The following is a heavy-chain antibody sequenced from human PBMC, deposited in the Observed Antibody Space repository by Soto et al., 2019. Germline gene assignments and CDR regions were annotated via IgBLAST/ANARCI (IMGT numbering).Heavy chain of an antibody. V-gene: IGHV1-2*04. CDR2: INPNSGGT. CDR3: ARGTIVVLYWYYYYGMDV. J-gene: IGHJ6*02. CDR1: GYTFTGYY. Sequence: GASVKVSCKASGYTFTGYYMHWVRQAPGQGLEWMGWINPNSGGTNYAQKFQGWVTMTRDTSISTAYMELSRLRSDDTAVYYCARGTIVVLYWYYYYGMDVWGQGTTVTVSS. D-gene: IGHD3-22*01.